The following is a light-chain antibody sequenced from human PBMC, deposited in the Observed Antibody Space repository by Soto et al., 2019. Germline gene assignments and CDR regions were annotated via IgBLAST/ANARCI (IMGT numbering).Light chain of an antibody. V-gene: IGKV3-15*01. CDR2: TAS. CDR3: QQYNNWPPGIT. CDR1: QSVASN. J-gene: IGKJ5*01. Sequence: EIVMTQSPATLSVSPGERATLSCRASQSVASNLAWYQQKPGQAPRLLIYTASTRATTIPARFSGSGSGTEFTLTISSLQSEDFAIYYCQQYNNWPPGITFGQGTRLEI.